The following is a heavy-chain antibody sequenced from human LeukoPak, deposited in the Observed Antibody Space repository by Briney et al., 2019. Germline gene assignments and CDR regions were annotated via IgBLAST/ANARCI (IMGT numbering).Heavy chain of an antibody. J-gene: IGHJ4*02. CDR3: ARTLGYCSGGSCLPGV. Sequence: SETLSLTCTVSGGSINNYYWTWIRQPPGKGLEWIGSIYYDGSTNYNPSLKSRVTISLDTPKNQFSLKLSSVTAADTAVYYCARTLGYCSGGSCLPGVWGQGTLVTVSS. CDR2: IYYDGST. CDR1: GGSINNYY. V-gene: IGHV4-59*12. D-gene: IGHD2-15*01.